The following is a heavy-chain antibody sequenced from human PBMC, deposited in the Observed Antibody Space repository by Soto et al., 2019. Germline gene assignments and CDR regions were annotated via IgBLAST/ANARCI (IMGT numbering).Heavy chain of an antibody. CDR2: ISYDGIHK. CDR1: GFPFSGYA. V-gene: IGHV3-30-3*01. D-gene: IGHD2-21*02. CDR3: ARDECAGDCYSAY. Sequence: GVSLSLSCAASGFPFSGYAMHWVRQAPGKGPEWLAVISYDGIHKYYADSVKGRFTISRDNSKNTLYLQMNSLRPDDTAVYYCARDECAGDCYSAYWGQGTLVTAPQ. J-gene: IGHJ4*02.